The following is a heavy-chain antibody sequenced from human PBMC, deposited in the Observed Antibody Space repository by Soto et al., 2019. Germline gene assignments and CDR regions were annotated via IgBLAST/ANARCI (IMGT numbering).Heavy chain of an antibody. V-gene: IGHV4-59*13. CDR2: IFYRGET. Sequence: QVQLQESGPGLVKPSETLSLICSISGGTIGDYSWNWIRQPPGKGLEWIGYIFYRGETKYNPYHSLWRRVTISTGTSRNQVSLTLTSVTAADTAVYYCARGSNSNFEGPIVWGQGTLVTVSS. CDR3: ARGSNSNFEGPIV. J-gene: IGHJ4*02. D-gene: IGHD4-4*01. CDR1: GGTIGDYS.